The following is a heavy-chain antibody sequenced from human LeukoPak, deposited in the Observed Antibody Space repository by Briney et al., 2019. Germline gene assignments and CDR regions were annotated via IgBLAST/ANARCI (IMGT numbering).Heavy chain of an antibody. CDR3: ARDLIGYCSGGTCSDWFDP. V-gene: IGHV4-34*01. CDR2: INHSGST. CDR1: GGSFSGYY. Sequence: SETLSLTCAVYGGSFSGYYWSWIRQPPEKGLEWIGEINHSGSTNYNPSLKSRVTISVDTSKNQFSLKLSSVTAADTAVYYCARDLIGYCSGGTCSDWFDPWGQGTRVTVSS. D-gene: IGHD2-15*01. J-gene: IGHJ5*02.